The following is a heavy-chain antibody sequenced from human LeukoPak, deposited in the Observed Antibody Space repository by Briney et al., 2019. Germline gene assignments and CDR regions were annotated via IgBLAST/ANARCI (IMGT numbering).Heavy chain of an antibody. Sequence: GGSLRLSCAASGFTFSSYSMNWVRQAPGKGLEWVSSISSSSSYRYYADSVKGRFTISRDNAKNSLYLQMNSLRAEDTAVYYCARDYSEYYYYYYMDVWGKGTTVTVSS. J-gene: IGHJ6*03. D-gene: IGHD2-15*01. CDR2: ISSSSSYR. CDR1: GFTFSSYS. V-gene: IGHV3-21*01. CDR3: ARDYSEYYYYYYMDV.